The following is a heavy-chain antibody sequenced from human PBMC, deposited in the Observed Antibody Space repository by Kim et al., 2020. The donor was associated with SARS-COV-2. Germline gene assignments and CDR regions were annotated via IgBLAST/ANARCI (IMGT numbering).Heavy chain of an antibody. CDR3: AKDVAVADDGITDY. Sequence: GGSLRLSCAASGFTFSSYGMHWVRQAPGKGLEWVAVIWYDGSNKYYADSVKGRFTISRDNSKNTLYLQMNSLRAEDTAVYYCAKDVAVADDGITDYWGQGTLVTVSS. CDR1: GFTFSSYG. D-gene: IGHD6-19*01. J-gene: IGHJ4*02. V-gene: IGHV3-33*06. CDR2: IWYDGSNK.